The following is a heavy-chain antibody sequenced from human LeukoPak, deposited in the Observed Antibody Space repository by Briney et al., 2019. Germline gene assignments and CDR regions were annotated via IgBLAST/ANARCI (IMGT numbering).Heavy chain of an antibody. D-gene: IGHD6-13*01. Sequence: SQTLSLTCTVSGGSISSGGYYWSWIRQHPGKGLEWIGYIYYSGSTYYNPSLKSRVTISVDTSKNQFSLKLSSVTAADTAVYYCARGVIAAAVYYYYGMDVWGQGTTVTVSS. CDR3: ARGVIAAAVYYYYGMDV. J-gene: IGHJ6*02. CDR2: IYYSGST. V-gene: IGHV4-31*03. CDR1: GGSISSGGYY.